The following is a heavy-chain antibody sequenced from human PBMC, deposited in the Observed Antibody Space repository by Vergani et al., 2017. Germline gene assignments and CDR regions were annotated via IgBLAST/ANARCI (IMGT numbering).Heavy chain of an antibody. D-gene: IGHD2-15*01. V-gene: IGHV3-48*02. CDR1: GFTFSSYS. Sequence: EVQLVESGGGLVQPGGSLRLSCAASGFTFSSYSMNWVRQAPGKGLEWVSYISSSSSTIYYADSVKGRFTISRDNAKNSLYLQMNSLRDEDTAVYYCASFGRYCSGGSCYYRPYYFDYWGQGTLVTVSS. J-gene: IGHJ4*02. CDR3: ASFGRYCSGGSCYYRPYYFDY. CDR2: ISSSSSTI.